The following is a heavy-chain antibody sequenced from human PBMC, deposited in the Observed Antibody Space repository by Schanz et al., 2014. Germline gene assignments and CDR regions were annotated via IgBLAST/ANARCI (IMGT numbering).Heavy chain of an antibody. CDR1: GFTFNSYA. CDR2: ISHSGGSK. J-gene: IGHJ4*02. V-gene: IGHV3-23*04. Sequence: EGQLAESGGGLVQPGGSLRLSCAASGFTFNSYAMTWVRQAPGKGLEWVSSISHSGGSKYYADSVKGRFTISRDNSKNTLYLQMNTLRAEDTAVYYCARDRGYCIGGSCLTFDYWGQGTLVTVSS. D-gene: IGHD2-15*01. CDR3: ARDRGYCIGGSCLTFDY.